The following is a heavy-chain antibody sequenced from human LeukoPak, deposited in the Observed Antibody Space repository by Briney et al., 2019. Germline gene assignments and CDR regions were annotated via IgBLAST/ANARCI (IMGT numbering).Heavy chain of an antibody. Sequence: GGSLRLSCAASGFTFSSYWMHWVRQAPGKGLVWVSRINSDGSSTSYADSVKGRFTISRDNAKNTLYLQMNSLRAEDTAVYYCARDVHLRPNYYDSSGFHDYWGQGTLVTVSS. CDR3: ARDVHLRPNYYDSSGFHDY. D-gene: IGHD3-22*01. V-gene: IGHV3-74*01. CDR2: INSDGSST. J-gene: IGHJ4*02. CDR1: GFTFSSYW.